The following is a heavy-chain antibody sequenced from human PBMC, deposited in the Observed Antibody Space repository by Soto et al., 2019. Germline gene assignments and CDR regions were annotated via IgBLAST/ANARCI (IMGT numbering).Heavy chain of an antibody. J-gene: IGHJ6*02. D-gene: IGHD6-13*01. CDR1: GGTFSSYA. CDR2: IIPIFGTA. V-gene: IGHV1-69*01. Sequence: QVQLVQSGAEVKKPGSSVKVSCKASGGTFSSYAISWVRQAPGQGLEWMGGIIPIFGTANYAQKFQGRVTITADESTSTAYMELSSLRSEDTAVYYCARCRVTRRKEKAAAGSGIRYYYYGMDVWGQGTTVTVSS. CDR3: ARCRVTRRKEKAAAGSGIRYYYYGMDV.